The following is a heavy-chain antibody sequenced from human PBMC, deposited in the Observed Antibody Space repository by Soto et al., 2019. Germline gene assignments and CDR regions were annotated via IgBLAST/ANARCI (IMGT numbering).Heavy chain of an antibody. J-gene: IGHJ6*02. CDR3: SRDLRIVINYYYYGMDV. CDR1: GYIFTSYY. D-gene: IGHD3-16*02. V-gene: IGHV1-46*01. CDR2: INPFDGSR. Sequence: ASMKVSCKASGYIFTSYYIHWVRQAPGQGLEWMGWINPFDGSRMFAQSFQGRVTMTRDTSTSTVYMEVSSLRSEDTAVYYCSRDLRIVINYYYYGMDVWG.